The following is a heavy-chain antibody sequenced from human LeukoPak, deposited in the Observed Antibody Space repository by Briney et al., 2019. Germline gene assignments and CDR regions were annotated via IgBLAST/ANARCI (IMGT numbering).Heavy chain of an antibody. D-gene: IGHD3-3*01. CDR2: INHSGST. CDR1: GGSFSGYY. V-gene: IGHV4-34*01. J-gene: IGHJ6*02. CDR3: ARVGAYYDFWSGYSGYYYGMDV. Sequence: SETLSLTCAVYGGSFSGYYWSWIRQPPGKGLEWIGEINHSGSTNYNPSLKSRVTISVDTSKNQFSLKLSSVTAADTAVYYCARVGAYYDFWSGYSGYYYGMDVWGQGTTVTVSS.